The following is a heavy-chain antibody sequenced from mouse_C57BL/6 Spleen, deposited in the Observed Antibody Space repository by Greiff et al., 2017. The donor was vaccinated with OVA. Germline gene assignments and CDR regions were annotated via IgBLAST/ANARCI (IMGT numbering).Heavy chain of an antibody. J-gene: IGHJ1*03. V-gene: IGHV5-12*01. Sequence: EVKVEESGGGLVQPGGSLKLSCAASGFTFSDYYMYWVRQTPEKRLEWVAYISNGGGSTYYPDTVKGRFTISRDNAKNTLYLQMSRLKSEDTAMYYCARQGDYDGYFDVWGTGTTVTVSS. CDR1: GFTFSDYY. D-gene: IGHD2-4*01. CDR3: ARQGDYDGYFDV. CDR2: ISNGGGST.